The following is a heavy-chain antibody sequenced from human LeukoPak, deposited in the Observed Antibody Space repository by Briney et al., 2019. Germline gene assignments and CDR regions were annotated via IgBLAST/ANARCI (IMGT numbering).Heavy chain of an antibody. D-gene: IGHD1-26*01. V-gene: IGHV4-59*01. Sequence: KPSETLSLTCTVSGGSISSYYWSWIRQPPGKGLEWIGYIYYSGSTNYNPSLKSRVTISVDTSKNQFSLKLSSVTAADTAVYYCAREDIVGATRDAFDIWGQGTMVTVSS. CDR2: IYYSGST. CDR1: GGSISSYY. CDR3: AREDIVGATRDAFDI. J-gene: IGHJ3*02.